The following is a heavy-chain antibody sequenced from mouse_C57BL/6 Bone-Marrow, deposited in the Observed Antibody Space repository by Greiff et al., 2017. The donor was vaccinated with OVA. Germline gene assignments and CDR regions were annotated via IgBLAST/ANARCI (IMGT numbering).Heavy chain of an antibody. V-gene: IGHV1-54*01. CDR1: GYAFTNYL. J-gene: IGHJ3*01. Sequence: VQLHQSGAELVRPGTSVKVSCKASGYAFTNYLIEWVKQRPGQGLEWIGVINPGSGGTNYNEKFKGKATLTADKSSSTAYMQLSSLTSEDSAVYFCARGGSSFSWFAYWGQGTLVTVSA. D-gene: IGHD1-1*01. CDR3: ARGGSSFSWFAY. CDR2: INPGSGGT.